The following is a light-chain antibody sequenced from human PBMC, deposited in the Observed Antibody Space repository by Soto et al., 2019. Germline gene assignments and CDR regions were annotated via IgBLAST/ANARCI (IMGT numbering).Light chain of an antibody. CDR1: SSDVGGYNH. Sequence: QSALTQPASVSGSPGQSITISCTGTSSDVGGYNHVSWYQHSPGKAPKLILFAVSDRPSGVSHRFSGSKSGNTASLTISGLQSDDEADYYCCSYTSLSTVVFGGGTQLTVL. V-gene: IGLV2-14*01. J-gene: IGLJ2*01. CDR2: AVS. CDR3: CSYTSLSTVV.